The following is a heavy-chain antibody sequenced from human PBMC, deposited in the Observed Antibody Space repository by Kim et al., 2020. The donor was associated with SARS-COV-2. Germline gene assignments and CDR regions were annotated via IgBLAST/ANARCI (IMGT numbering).Heavy chain of an antibody. D-gene: IGHD4-17*01. Sequence: KSRVTISVDTSKNQFSLKLSSVTAADTAVYYCAREKVTTGYYYYYYGMDVWGQGTTVTVSS. V-gene: IGHV4-34*01. CDR3: AREKVTTGYYYYYYGMDV. J-gene: IGHJ6*02.